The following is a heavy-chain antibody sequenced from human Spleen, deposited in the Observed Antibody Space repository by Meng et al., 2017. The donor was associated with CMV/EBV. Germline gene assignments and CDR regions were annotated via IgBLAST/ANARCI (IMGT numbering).Heavy chain of an antibody. CDR1: GGSFSSYY. D-gene: IGHD3-10*01. Sequence: GSLRLSCAVNGGSFSSYYWSWIRQPPGKGLEWIGEINHSGSTSYTPSLKSRATISVDTSRKQLSLRLSSVTAADTAVYYCAITANYFGAVYWGQGMLVTVSS. V-gene: IGHV4-34*01. CDR3: AITANYFGAVY. CDR2: INHSGST. J-gene: IGHJ4*02.